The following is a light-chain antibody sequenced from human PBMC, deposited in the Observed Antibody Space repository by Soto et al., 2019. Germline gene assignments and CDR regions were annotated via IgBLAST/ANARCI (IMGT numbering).Light chain of an antibody. V-gene: IGKV1-5*03. CDR3: QQYNSYPRT. J-gene: IGKJ1*01. CDR1: QTRRSG. CDR2: KAS. Sequence: IRMTQSASNLSGWVGDRGSIXCRASQTRRSGFVWYQQTAGQAPKLLLDKASTLKRGVPSRCSCSGSATAFTPPISSRQPDDFATYYGQQYNSYPRTFGQGTKVDIK.